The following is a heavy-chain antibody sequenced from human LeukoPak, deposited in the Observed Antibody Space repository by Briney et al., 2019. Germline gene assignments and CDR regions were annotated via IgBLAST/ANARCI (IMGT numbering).Heavy chain of an antibody. V-gene: IGHV3-30*18. J-gene: IGHJ4*02. D-gene: IGHD7-27*01. CDR2: ISYDGSNK. CDR3: AKAGANWGSLDY. CDR1: GFTFSSYG. Sequence: GSLRLSCAASGFTFSSYGMHWVRQAPGKGLKWVAVISYDGSNKYYADSVKGRFTISRDNSKNTLYLQMNSLRAEDTAVYYCAKAGANWGSLDYWGQGTLVTVSS.